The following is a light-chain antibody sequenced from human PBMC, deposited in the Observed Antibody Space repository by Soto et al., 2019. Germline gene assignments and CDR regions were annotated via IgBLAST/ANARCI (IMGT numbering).Light chain of an antibody. J-gene: IGLJ2*01. CDR3: SSYTHSSTLVI. Sequence: QSALTQPASVSGSPGQSITISCAGTSSDVGGYNSVSWYQQHPGKAPELMIFDVNNRPSGVSNRFSGSKSDNTASLTISGLQSEDEADYYCSSYTHSSTLVIFGGGTKPTVL. CDR2: DVN. CDR1: SSDVGGYNS. V-gene: IGLV2-14*03.